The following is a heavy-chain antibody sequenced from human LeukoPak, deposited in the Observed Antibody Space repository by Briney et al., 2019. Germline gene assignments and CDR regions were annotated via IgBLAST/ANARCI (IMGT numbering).Heavy chain of an antibody. CDR2: ISGSGDST. V-gene: IGHV3-23*01. J-gene: IGHJ4*02. CDR3: AEDVVVVVAAKPGI. CDR1: GFTFSTYA. D-gene: IGHD2-15*01. Sequence: GGPLRLSCAASGFTFSTYAMSWVRQAPGKGLEWVSSISGSGDSTYYVDSVKGRFTISRDNSKNTLYLQMNSLRVEDTAVYYCAEDVVVVVAAKPGIWGQGTLVTVSS.